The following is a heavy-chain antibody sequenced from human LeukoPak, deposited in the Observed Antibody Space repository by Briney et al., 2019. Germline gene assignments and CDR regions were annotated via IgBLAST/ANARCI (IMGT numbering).Heavy chain of an antibody. CDR2: ISSSSSTI. D-gene: IGHD7-27*01. CDR1: GFTFSRYG. CDR3: ARDRVELGWGAFEI. Sequence: PGRSLRLSCAGSGFTFSRYGFNWVRQAPGKGLEWVSYISSSSSTIYYADSVKGRFTISRDNAKNSPYLQMNSLRAEDTAVYYCARDRVELGWGAFEIWGQGTMVTVSS. V-gene: IGHV3-48*01. J-gene: IGHJ3*02.